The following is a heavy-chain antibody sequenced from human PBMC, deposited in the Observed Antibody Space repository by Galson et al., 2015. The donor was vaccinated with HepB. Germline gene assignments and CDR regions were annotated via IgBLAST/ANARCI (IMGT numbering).Heavy chain of an antibody. CDR1: GYTFTSYG. CDR2: ISAYNGNT. Sequence: SCKASGYTFTSYGISWVRQAPGQGPEWMGWISAYNGNTNYAQKPQGRVTMTTDTSTSTAYMELRSLRSDDTAVYYCARDTYDSSGYQGDYWGQGTLVTVSS. CDR3: ARDTYDSSGYQGDY. V-gene: IGHV1-18*01. D-gene: IGHD3-22*01. J-gene: IGHJ4*02.